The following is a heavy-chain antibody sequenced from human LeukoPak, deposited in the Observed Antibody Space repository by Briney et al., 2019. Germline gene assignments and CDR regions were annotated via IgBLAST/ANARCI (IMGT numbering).Heavy chain of an antibody. J-gene: IGHJ6*02. V-gene: IGHV3-23*01. CDR2: ISGSGGST. D-gene: IGHD3-10*01. Sequence: PGGSLRLSCAASGFNFSSYAMSWVRQAPGKGLEGVSAISGSGGSTYYADSLKGRFTISRDNSKNTLYLQMNSLRAEDTAVYYCAKDRYYGSGSYYAYYYYGMDVWGQGTTVTVSS. CDR3: AKDRYYGSGSYYAYYYYGMDV. CDR1: GFNFSSYA.